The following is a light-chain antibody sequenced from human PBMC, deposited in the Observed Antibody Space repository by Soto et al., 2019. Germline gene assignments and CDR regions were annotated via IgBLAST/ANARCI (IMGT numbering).Light chain of an antibody. CDR2: DVG. Sequence: QSALTQHRSVSGSPGQSVTISCTGTSSDVGYYNYVSWYQYHPGKVPKLMIYDVGKRHSGVPDRFSGSKSGNTASLNISGLQAEDEADYYCCSYAGSYEVVGGGTKLTVL. V-gene: IGLV2-11*01. CDR3: CSYAGSYEV. J-gene: IGLJ2*01. CDR1: SSDVGYYNY.